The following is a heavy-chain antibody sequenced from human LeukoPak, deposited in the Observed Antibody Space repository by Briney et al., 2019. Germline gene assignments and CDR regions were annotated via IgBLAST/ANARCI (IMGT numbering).Heavy chain of an antibody. CDR1: GYTFTSYA. Sequence: RASVKVSCKASGYTFTSYAMNWVRQAPGQGLEWMGWINTNTGNPTYAQGFTGRFVFSLDTSVSTAYLQISSLKAEDTAVYYCAREDSSGWYYWFDPWGQGTLVTVSS. J-gene: IGHJ5*02. CDR3: AREDSSGWYYWFDP. V-gene: IGHV7-4-1*02. D-gene: IGHD6-19*01. CDR2: INTNTGNP.